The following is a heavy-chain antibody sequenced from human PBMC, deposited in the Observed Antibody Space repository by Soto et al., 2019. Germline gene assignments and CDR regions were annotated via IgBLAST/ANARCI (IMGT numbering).Heavy chain of an antibody. CDR2: ISGSGGST. Sequence: PGGSMRLSYTVSGFTISSYAMSWVRQDPEKGLEWVSAISGSGGSTYYADSVKGRFTISRDNSKNSLYLQMNSLRAEDTAVYYCARDRPFGLDWYFNLWGRGNLVTVS. CDR1: GFTISSYA. J-gene: IGHJ2*01. V-gene: IGHV3-23*01. D-gene: IGHD3-16*01. CDR3: ARDRPFGLDWYFNL.